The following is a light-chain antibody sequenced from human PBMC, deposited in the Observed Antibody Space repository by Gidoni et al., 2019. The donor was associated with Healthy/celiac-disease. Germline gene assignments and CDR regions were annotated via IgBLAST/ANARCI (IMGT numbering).Light chain of an antibody. CDR1: QSVSSRY. J-gene: IGKJ5*01. Sequence: GPLSLSPGERATLSCRASQSVSSRYLAGYQQKPGQAPRLLIYGASSRATGIPDRFSGSGSGTDFTLTISRLEPEDFAVYYCKQDGSSPSTFGQGTRLEIK. CDR3: KQDGSSPST. CDR2: GAS. V-gene: IGKV3-20*01.